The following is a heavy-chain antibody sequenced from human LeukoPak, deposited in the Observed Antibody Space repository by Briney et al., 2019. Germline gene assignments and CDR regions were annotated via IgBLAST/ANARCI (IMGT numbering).Heavy chain of an antibody. Sequence: SETLSLTCTVSGGSISSYYWSWIRQPPGKGLEWIGYIYYSGSTNYNPSLKSRVTISVDTSKNQFSLKLSSVTAACRAVYYWXXXXXANYGGNSGTAGGLGFDPWGQGTLVTVSS. D-gene: IGHD4-23*01. CDR2: IYYSGST. V-gene: IGHV4-59*01. CDR1: GGSISSYY. CDR3: XXXXXANYGGNSGTAGGLGFDP. J-gene: IGHJ5*02.